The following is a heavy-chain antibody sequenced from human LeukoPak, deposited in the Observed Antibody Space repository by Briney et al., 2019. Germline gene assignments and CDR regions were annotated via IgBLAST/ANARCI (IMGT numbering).Heavy chain of an antibody. J-gene: IGHJ4*02. CDR1: GFTFSSYS. V-gene: IGHV3-48*01. Sequence: GGSLRLSCAASGFTFSSYSMNWVRQAPGKGLEWVSYISSSSTIYYADSVKGRFTISRDNAKNSLYLQMNSLRAEDTAVYYCARGYSYAEGGDYWGQGTLVTVSS. CDR2: ISSSSTI. CDR3: ARGYSYAEGGDY. D-gene: IGHD5-18*01.